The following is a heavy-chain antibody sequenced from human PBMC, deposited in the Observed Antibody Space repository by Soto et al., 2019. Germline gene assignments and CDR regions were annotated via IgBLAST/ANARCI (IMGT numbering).Heavy chain of an antibody. CDR2: IYYSGST. J-gene: IGHJ4*02. CDR1: GGSINCHC. CDR3: ASAGTNVAQFDY. Sequence: KPSETLSLTCAVSGGSINCHCWSWIRQCPGKGLEWIGHIYYSGSTSYSPSLKRRVSISVDTSKNQFSLEVHTSTAAATAVYYCASAGTNVAQFDYWGQGTLVTVSS. V-gene: IGHV4-59*11. D-gene: IGHD3-10*01.